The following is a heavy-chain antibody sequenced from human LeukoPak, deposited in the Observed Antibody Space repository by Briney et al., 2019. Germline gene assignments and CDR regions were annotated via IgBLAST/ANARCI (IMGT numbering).Heavy chain of an antibody. D-gene: IGHD3-22*01. V-gene: IGHV3-48*02. Sequence: GGSLRLSCAASGFKFSSFSMNWVRQAPGKGLEWISYITSSSSATYYADSVKGRFTISRDNAKNSLYLQMNSLRDEDTAVYYCARVDYYDSSGYYLLESSLLGWFDPWGQGTLVTVSS. CDR3: ARVDYYDSSGYYLLESSLLGWFDP. J-gene: IGHJ5*02. CDR1: GFKFSSFS. CDR2: ITSSSSAT.